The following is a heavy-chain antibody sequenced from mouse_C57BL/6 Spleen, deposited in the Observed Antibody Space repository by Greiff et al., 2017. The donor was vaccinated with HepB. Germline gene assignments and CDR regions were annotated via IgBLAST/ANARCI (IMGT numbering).Heavy chain of an antibody. CDR3: TRGWLLRFDY. V-gene: IGHV14-4*01. J-gene: IGHJ2*01. CDR1: GFNIKDDY. CDR2: IDPENGDT. Sequence: EVQLQQSGAELVRPGASVKLSCTASGFNIKDDYMHWVKQRPEQGLEWIGWIDPENGDTEYASKFQGKATITADTSSNTAYLQLSSLTSEDTAVYYCTRGWLLRFDYWGQGTTLTVSS. D-gene: IGHD2-3*01.